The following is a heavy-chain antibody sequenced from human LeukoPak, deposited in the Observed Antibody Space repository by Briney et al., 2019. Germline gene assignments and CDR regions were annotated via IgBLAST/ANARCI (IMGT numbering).Heavy chain of an antibody. V-gene: IGHV3-64*01. Sequence: GGSLRLSCAASGFTFSSYAMHWVGQAPGKGLEYVSAISSNGGSTYYANSVKGRFTISRDNSKNTLYLQMGSLRAEDMAVYYCARTMDYRTLDYWGQGTLVTVSS. D-gene: IGHD4-11*01. CDR3: ARTMDYRTLDY. CDR1: GFTFSSYA. CDR2: ISSNGGST. J-gene: IGHJ4*02.